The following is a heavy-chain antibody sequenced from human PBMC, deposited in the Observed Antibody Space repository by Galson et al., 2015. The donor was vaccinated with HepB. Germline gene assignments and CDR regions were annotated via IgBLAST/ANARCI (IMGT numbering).Heavy chain of an antibody. Sequence: SLRLSCAASAFTFRTYLMAWVRQAPGQGLEWVASIKTDGSERNYVDSVRGRFTISRDNARSLLYLYMNSVRVDDTAVYYCVRVNSYDGSAYRVFDFWGQGAPVTVSS. J-gene: IGHJ4*02. CDR3: VRVNSYDGSAYRVFDF. V-gene: IGHV3-7*03. CDR2: IKTDGSER. CDR1: AFTFRTYL. D-gene: IGHD3-22*01.